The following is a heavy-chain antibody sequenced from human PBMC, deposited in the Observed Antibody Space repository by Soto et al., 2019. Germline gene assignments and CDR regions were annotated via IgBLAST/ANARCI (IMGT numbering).Heavy chain of an antibody. Sequence: DEQLVESGGGSLQPGGSLRLSCAASGFSFRNYAMTWVRQSPGKGLEWVSLISSGGGTTNYADSVKGRFSISRDNSQNMQYLQMNGLRGEDTALYYCAKLKGGLGRFYGMDAWGQGTMVIV. CDR3: AKLKGGLGRFYGMDA. D-gene: IGHD3-3*01. V-gene: IGHV3-23*04. CDR2: ISSGGGTT. CDR1: GFSFRNYA. J-gene: IGHJ6*02.